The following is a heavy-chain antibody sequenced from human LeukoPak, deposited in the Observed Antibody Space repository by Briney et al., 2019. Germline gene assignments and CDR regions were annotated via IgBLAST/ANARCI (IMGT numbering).Heavy chain of an antibody. Sequence: PGGSLRLSCAASGFTFRNTWMRWVRQAPGKGLEWVGRIKSKTNGGTTDYAAPVKGSFTISREDSKNTLYLQMTSLKTEDTAVYYCTTDRMEVEAAAGIHRAFDIWGQGTMVTVSS. CDR1: GFTFRNTW. D-gene: IGHD6-13*01. CDR2: IKSKTNGGTT. V-gene: IGHV3-15*01. J-gene: IGHJ3*02. CDR3: TTDRMEVEAAAGIHRAFDI.